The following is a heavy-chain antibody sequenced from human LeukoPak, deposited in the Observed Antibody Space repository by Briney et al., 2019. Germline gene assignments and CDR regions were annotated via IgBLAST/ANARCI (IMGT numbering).Heavy chain of an antibody. J-gene: IGHJ4*02. CDR3: ASLSYPGNF. CDR1: GFTFSSYS. CDR2: ISSSGTTI. V-gene: IGHV3-48*01. Sequence: GGSLRLSCAASGFTFSSYSMNWVHQAPGKGLEWVSYISSSGTTIYYADSVKGRFTISRDNAENSLYLQMNSLRAEDTAVYYCASLSYPGNFWGQGTLVTVSS.